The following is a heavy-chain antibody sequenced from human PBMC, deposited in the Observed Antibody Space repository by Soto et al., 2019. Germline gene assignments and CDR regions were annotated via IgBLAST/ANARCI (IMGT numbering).Heavy chain of an antibody. CDR1: GGTFSSYA. Sequence: SVKVSCKASGGTFSSYAISWVRQAPGQGLEWMGGIIPIFGTANYAQKFQGRVTITADESTSTAYMELSSLRSEDTAVYYCARGMFCTNGVCYPFDYWGQGTLVTVSS. J-gene: IGHJ4*02. CDR3: ARGMFCTNGVCYPFDY. D-gene: IGHD2-8*01. CDR2: IIPIFGTA. V-gene: IGHV1-69*13.